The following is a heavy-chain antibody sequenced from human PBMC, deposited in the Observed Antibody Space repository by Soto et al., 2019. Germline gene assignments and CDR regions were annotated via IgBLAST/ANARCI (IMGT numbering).Heavy chain of an antibody. CDR1: GFTFSSYG. CDR2: IWYDGSNK. CDR3: ARGGSSSSKLIPPPSYYYYYMDV. Sequence: QVQLVESGGGVVQPGRSLRLSCAASGFTFSSYGMHWVRQAPGKGLEWVAVIWYDGSNKYYADSVKGRFTISRDNSKNTLYLQMNSLRDEDTAVYYCARGGSSSSKLIPPPSYYYYYMDVWGKGTTVTVSS. J-gene: IGHJ6*03. V-gene: IGHV3-33*01. D-gene: IGHD6-13*01.